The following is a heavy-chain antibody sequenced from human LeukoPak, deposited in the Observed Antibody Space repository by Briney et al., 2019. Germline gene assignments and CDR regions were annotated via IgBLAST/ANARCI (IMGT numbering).Heavy chain of an antibody. CDR1: GFTFSSYE. CDR3: ARVLGTLDY. J-gene: IGHJ4*02. Sequence: GGSLRLSCAASGFTFSSYEMNWVRQAPGKGLEWVSYISGGGSTIYYADSVKGRFTISRDNAKNLLYLQMNSLRAEDTAVYYCARVLGTLDYWGQGTLVTVSS. CDR2: ISGGGSTI. V-gene: IGHV3-48*03. D-gene: IGHD3-10*01.